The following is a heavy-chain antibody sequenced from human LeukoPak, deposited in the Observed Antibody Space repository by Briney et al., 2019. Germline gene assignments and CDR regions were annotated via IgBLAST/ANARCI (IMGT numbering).Heavy chain of an antibody. CDR3: ARDPRCSSTSCYGVDYFDY. CDR2: IWYDGSNK. D-gene: IGHD2-2*01. V-gene: IGHV3-33*01. J-gene: IGHJ4*02. Sequence: PGRSLRLSCAASGFTFSSYGMHWVRQAPGKGLEWVAVIWYDGSNKYYADSVKGRFTISRDNSKNTLYLQMNSLRAEDTAVYYCARDPRCSSTSCYGVDYFDYWGQGTLATVSS. CDR1: GFTFSSYG.